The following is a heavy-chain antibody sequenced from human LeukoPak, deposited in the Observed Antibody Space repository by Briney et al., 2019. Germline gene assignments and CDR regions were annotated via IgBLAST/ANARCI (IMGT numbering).Heavy chain of an antibody. V-gene: IGHV4-59*12. J-gene: IGHJ4*02. D-gene: IGHD2-15*01. CDR2: IYYSGST. CDR3: ARGYCSGGSCYLDY. CDR1: GGSISDYS. Sequence: SETLSLTCTVSGGSISDYSWSWIRQPPGKGLEWIGNIYYSGSTYYNPSLKSRVTISVDTSKNQFSLKLSSVTAADTAVYYCARGYCSGGSCYLDYWGQGTLVTVSS.